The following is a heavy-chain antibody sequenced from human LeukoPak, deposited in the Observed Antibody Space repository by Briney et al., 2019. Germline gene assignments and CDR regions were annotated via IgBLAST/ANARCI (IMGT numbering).Heavy chain of an antibody. V-gene: IGHV3-30-3*01. Sequence: GGSLRLSCAASGFTFGSSAMHWVRQAPGKGMEWVAVISYDGSNKYYAESVKGRFTISRDNSKNTLYLQMNSLRAEDTAVYYCARTYYYGSGSYYKGYFDYWGQGTLVTVSS. CDR2: ISYDGSNK. CDR3: ARTYYYGSGSYYKGYFDY. CDR1: GFTFGSSA. J-gene: IGHJ4*02. D-gene: IGHD3-10*01.